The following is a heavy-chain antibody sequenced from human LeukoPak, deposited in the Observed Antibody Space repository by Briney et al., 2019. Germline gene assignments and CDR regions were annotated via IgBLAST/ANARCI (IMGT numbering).Heavy chain of an antibody. D-gene: IGHD1-1*01. CDR2: INPSGGST. J-gene: IGHJ4*02. CDR1: GHTFTSYY. CDR3: ARVGLTTKVQSPLPFDY. Sequence: ASVKVSCKASGHTFTSYYMHWVRQAPGQGLEWMGIINPSGGSTSYAQKFQGRVTMTRDMSTSTVYMELSSLRSEDTAVYYCARVGLTTKVQSPLPFDYWGQGTLVTVSS. V-gene: IGHV1-46*01.